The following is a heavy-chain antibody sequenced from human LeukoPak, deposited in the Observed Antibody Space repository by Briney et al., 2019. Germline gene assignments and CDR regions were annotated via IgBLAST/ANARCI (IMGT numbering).Heavy chain of an antibody. D-gene: IGHD6-13*01. J-gene: IGHJ4*02. V-gene: IGHV3-23*01. CDR2: VDGGGGGT. CDR1: GFTFRSYA. Sequence: GGSLRLSCVVSGFTFRSYAMHWVRQAPGRGLEWVSSVDGGGGGTYYADSVKGRFTISRDNSKDTLYLQMNGLRAEDAAVYFCAKQSAGSAAWYSLHYDFWGQGTLVTVSS. CDR3: AKQSAGSAAWYSLHYDF.